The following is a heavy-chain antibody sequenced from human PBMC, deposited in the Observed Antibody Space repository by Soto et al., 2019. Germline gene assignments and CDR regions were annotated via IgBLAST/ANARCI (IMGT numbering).Heavy chain of an antibody. CDR3: AIPVWSGYFVTDS. J-gene: IGHJ4*02. CDR1: GYTFTSYD. Sequence: ASVKVSCKTSGYTFTSYDINCVRQATGQGLEWMGWMNPNSGNTGYAQKFQGRVTMTRNTSISTAYMELSSLRSEDTAVYYCAIPVWSGYFVTDSWGQGTLVTVSS. V-gene: IGHV1-8*01. D-gene: IGHD3-3*01. CDR2: MNPNSGNT.